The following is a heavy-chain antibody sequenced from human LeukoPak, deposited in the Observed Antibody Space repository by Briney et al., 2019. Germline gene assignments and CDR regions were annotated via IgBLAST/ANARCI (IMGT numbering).Heavy chain of an antibody. Sequence: ASVKVYCKASGYTFTGYYMHWVRQAPGQGLEWMGWINPNSGGTNYAQKFQGRVTMTRDTSISTAYMELSRLRSDDTAVYYCARGRVVVAATQHCSAPWAQETRVTVSS. CDR2: INPNSGGT. CDR1: GYTFTGYY. D-gene: IGHD2-15*01. V-gene: IGHV1-2*02. CDR3: ARGRVVVAATQHCSAP. J-gene: IGHJ5*02.